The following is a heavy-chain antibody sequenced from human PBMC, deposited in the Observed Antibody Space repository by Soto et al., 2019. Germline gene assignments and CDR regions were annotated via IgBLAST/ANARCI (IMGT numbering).Heavy chain of an antibody. D-gene: IGHD5-18*01. V-gene: IGHV4-59*08. Sequence: QVQLQESGPGLVKPSETLSLTCTVSGDYISPSSWSWVRQPPGKGLQWIGYISYFENTNYNPSLKSRVTISLDTSKNQFSLHLSSVTAADTAMYFCARHGSTVDTEGAFDYWVQGTPVNFSS. CDR3: ARHGSTVDTEGAFDY. J-gene: IGHJ4*02. CDR1: GDYISPSS. CDR2: ISYFENT.